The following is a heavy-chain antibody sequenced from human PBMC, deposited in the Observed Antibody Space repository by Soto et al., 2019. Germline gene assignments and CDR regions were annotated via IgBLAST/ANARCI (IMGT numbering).Heavy chain of an antibody. CDR3: ARNAISSYY. V-gene: IGHV3-30-3*01. CDR1: GFTFSSYA. Sequence: GVSLRLSCAASGFTFSSYAMHWVRQAPGKGLEWVAVISYDGSNKYYADSVKGRFTISRDNSKNTLYLQMNSLRAEDTAVYYCARNAISSYYWGQGTLVTVSS. J-gene: IGHJ4*02. CDR2: ISYDGSNK. D-gene: IGHD2-2*01.